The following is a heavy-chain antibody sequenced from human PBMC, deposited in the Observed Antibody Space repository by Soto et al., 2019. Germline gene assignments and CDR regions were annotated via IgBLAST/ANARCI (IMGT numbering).Heavy chain of an antibody. CDR2: TYYRSKWYN. CDR1: GDSVSSNSAA. V-gene: IGHV6-1*01. J-gene: IGHJ6*02. CDR3: ARGWLSGYCSSTSCYHSDYYYYYGMDV. Sequence: SQTLSLTCVISGDSVSSNSAAWNWIRQSPSRGLEWLGRTYYRSKWYNDYAVSVKSRITINPDTSKNQFSLQLNSVTPEDTAVYYCARGWLSGYCSSTSCYHSDYYYYYGMDVWGQGTTVTVSS. D-gene: IGHD2-2*01.